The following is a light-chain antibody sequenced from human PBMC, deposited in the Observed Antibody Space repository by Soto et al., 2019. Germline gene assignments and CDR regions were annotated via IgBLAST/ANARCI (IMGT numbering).Light chain of an antibody. J-gene: IGLJ1*01. Sequence: QSALTQPPSVSGAPGQTVTISCTGSSSNIGAGYEVHWYRQLPGTAPKLLIFGNNHRPSGVPDRFSVSKSGTSGSLAITGLQAEDEADYFCQSYDSSLIIYVFGTGTKLTVL. CDR3: QSYDSSLIIYV. CDR2: GNN. CDR1: SSNIGAGYE. V-gene: IGLV1-40*01.